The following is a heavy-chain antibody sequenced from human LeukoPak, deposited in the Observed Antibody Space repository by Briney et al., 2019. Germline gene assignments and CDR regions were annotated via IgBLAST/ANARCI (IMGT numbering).Heavy chain of an antibody. J-gene: IGHJ4*02. CDR3: ARSGAPTPDY. Sequence: PGGSLRLSCAASGFTFSSYWMHWVRQAPGKGLVWVSRIDSDGSSTIYADSVKGRFTTSRDNAKNTLNLQMNSLRAEDTGLYYCARSGAPTPDYWGQGTLVIVSS. D-gene: IGHD2-15*01. CDR1: GFTFSSYW. V-gene: IGHV3-74*01. CDR2: IDSDGSST.